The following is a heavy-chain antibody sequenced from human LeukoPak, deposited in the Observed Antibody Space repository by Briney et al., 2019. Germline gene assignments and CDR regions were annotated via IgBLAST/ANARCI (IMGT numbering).Heavy chain of an antibody. CDR2: IYYSGST. J-gene: IGHJ5*02. V-gene: IGHV4-59*01. D-gene: IGHD3-10*01. Sequence: SSETLSLTCTVSGGSISSYYWSWIRQPPGKGLEWIGYIYYSGSTNYNPSLKSRVTMSVDTSKNQFSLRLSSVTAADTAVYYCARGPPGGQFDPWGQGTLVIVSS. CDR1: GGSISSYY. CDR3: ARGPPGGQFDP.